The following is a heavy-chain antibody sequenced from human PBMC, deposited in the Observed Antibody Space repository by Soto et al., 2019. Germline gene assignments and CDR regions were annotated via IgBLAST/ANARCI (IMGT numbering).Heavy chain of an antibody. CDR3: VRDLGHCGDGSCSS. V-gene: IGHV3-74*03. Sequence: GGSLRLSCAASGFTFNLYWMNWVRQVPGKGLVWVSRLSPDGSITKYADFVKGRFTISRDNAKNTVFLEMSSLGAEDTAVYYCVRDLGHCGDGSCSSWGQGTLVTVSS. CDR2: LSPDGSIT. J-gene: IGHJ4*02. CDR1: GFTFNLYW. D-gene: IGHD2-21*01.